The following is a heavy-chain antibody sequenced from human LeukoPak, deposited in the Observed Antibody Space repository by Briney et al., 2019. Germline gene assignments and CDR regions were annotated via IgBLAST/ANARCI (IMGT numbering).Heavy chain of an antibody. J-gene: IGHJ4*02. CDR3: RLGSFDY. Sequence: GGSLRLSCAASGFTFSSYGMHWVRQAPGKGLEWVAVISYDGSNKYYADSVKGRFTISRDNSKNTLCLQMNSLRAEDTAVYYCRLGSFDYWGQGTLVTVSS. CDR1: GFTFSSYG. CDR2: ISYDGSNK. D-gene: IGHD5-12*01. V-gene: IGHV3-30*03.